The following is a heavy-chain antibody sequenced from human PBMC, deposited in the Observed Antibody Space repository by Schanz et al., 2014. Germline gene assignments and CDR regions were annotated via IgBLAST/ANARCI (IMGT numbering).Heavy chain of an antibody. Sequence: QLQLQESGPGLVKPSETLSLTCTVSGGSISSSGYYWGWIRQPPGKGPEGIGSISYSGNTYYTPSLKSRVTFSLHPSKTQFSMKLTSVPAADTAVYYCARPSSVVGITGWFDTWGQGTLVTVSS. V-gene: IGHV4-39*01. CDR1: GGSISSSGYY. D-gene: IGHD3-22*01. CDR2: ISYSGNT. J-gene: IGHJ5*02. CDR3: ARPSSVVGITGWFDT.